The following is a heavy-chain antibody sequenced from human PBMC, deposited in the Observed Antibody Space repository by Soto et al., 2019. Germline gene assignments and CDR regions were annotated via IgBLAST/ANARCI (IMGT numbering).Heavy chain of an antibody. Sequence: VGSLRLSCAASGFTFSSYAMHWVRQAPGKGLEWVAVISYDGSNKYYADSVKGRFTISRDNSKNTLYLQMNSLRAEDTAVYYCAREKYGDSGYFDYWGQGTLVTVSS. CDR1: GFTFSSYA. J-gene: IGHJ4*02. CDR3: AREKYGDSGYFDY. V-gene: IGHV3-30-3*01. D-gene: IGHD4-17*01. CDR2: ISYDGSNK.